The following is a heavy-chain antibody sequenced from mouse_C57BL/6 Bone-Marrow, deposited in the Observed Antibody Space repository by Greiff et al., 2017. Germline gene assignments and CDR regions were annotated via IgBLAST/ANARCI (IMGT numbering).Heavy chain of an antibody. D-gene: IGHD1-1*01. Sequence: QVHVKQPGAELVMPGASVKLSCKASGYTFTSYWMHWVKQRPGHGLEWIGEIDPSVSYPNYNHKFKGKSTLTVDKASGTAYMELSILTSEDSAVYYCASSTVVATYYFYYGGQGTTLTVSS. CDR3: ASSTVVATYYFYY. CDR1: GYTFTSYW. J-gene: IGHJ2*01. V-gene: IGHV1-69*01. CDR2: IDPSVSYP.